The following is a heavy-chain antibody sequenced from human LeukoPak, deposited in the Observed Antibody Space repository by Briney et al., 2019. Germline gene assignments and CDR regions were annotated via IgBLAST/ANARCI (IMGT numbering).Heavy chain of an antibody. CDR2: ISSSGSAI. V-gene: IGHV3-48*04. CDR3: ARGVLSCCFNY. J-gene: IGHJ4*02. D-gene: IGHD4/OR15-4a*01. Sequence: GGSLRLSCAVSGFIFSNYWMSWVRQAPGKGLEWVSYISSSGSAIYYADSVKGRFTISRDNAKNSLYLQMSSLRAEDTAVYYCARGVLSCCFNYWGQGTLVTVSS. CDR1: GFIFSNYW.